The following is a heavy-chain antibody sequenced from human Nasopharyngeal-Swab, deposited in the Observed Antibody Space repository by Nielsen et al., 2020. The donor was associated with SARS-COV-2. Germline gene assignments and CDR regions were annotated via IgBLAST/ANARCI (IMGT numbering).Heavy chain of an antibody. CDR1: GFTFSSYG. CDR3: ARDRPYDYGGADY. V-gene: IGHV3-33*01. Sequence: GESLKISCAASGFTFSSYGMHWVRQAPGKGREWVAGIWYDGSNKYYADSVKGRFTISRDNSKNTLYLQMNSLRAEDTAVYYCARDRPYDYGGADYWGQGTLVTVSS. D-gene: IGHD4-23*01. J-gene: IGHJ4*02. CDR2: IWYDGSNK.